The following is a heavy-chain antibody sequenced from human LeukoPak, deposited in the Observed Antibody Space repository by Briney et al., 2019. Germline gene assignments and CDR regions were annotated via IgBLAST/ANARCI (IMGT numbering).Heavy chain of an antibody. J-gene: IGHJ4*02. D-gene: IGHD4-17*01. CDR2: IYYSGST. CDR3: ARDYGDYYFDY. Sequence: SETLSLTCTVSGGSISSSSYYWGWIRQPPGKGLEWIGSIYYSGSTYYNPSLKSRVTISVDTSKNQFSLKLSSVTAADTAVYYCARDYGDYYFDYWGQGTLVTVSS. CDR1: GGSISSSSYY. V-gene: IGHV4-39*01.